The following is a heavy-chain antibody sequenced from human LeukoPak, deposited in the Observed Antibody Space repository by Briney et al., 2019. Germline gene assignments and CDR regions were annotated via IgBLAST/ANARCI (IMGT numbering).Heavy chain of an antibody. CDR2: TYYRSKWFN. D-gene: IGHD5-12*01. J-gene: IGHJ4*02. V-gene: IGHV6-1*01. CDR1: GDSVSTNSVA. CDR3: AREEVATWGYFDY. Sequence: SQTLSLTCAISGDSVSTNSVAWNWIRQSPSRGLEWLGRTYYRSKWFNDYAVSVKSRITINPDTSKNQFSLQLNSVTPEDTAVYYCAREEVATWGYFDYWGQGTLVTVSS.